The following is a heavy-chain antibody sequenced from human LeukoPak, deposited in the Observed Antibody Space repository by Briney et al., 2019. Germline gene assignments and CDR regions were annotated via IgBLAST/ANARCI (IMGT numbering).Heavy chain of an antibody. D-gene: IGHD3-22*01. CDR1: GGSISRYY. J-gene: IGHJ2*01. V-gene: IGHV4-4*07. CDR3: ARAEVVVVPERYFDL. Sequence: SETLSLTCTVSGGSISRYYWSWIRQPAGKGLEWIGRIYTSGSTNYNPSLKSRVTMSVDTSKNQFSLKLSSVTAADTAVYYCARAEVVVVPERYFDLWGRGTLVTVSS. CDR2: IYTSGST.